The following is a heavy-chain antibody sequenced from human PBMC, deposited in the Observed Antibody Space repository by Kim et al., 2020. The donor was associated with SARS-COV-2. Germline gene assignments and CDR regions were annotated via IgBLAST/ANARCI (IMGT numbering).Heavy chain of an antibody. V-gene: IGHV4-39*01. CDR1: GGSLSSSSYY. D-gene: IGHD6-19*01. CDR3: ARHQRYSSGWYFAFYYYYMDF. Sequence: SETLSLTCTVSGGSLSSSSYYWGWIRQPPGKGLEWIGTAYYIGNTYYNPSLKSRVTISLDTSKNQSSLKLGSVTAADTAVYYCARHQRYSSGWYFAFYYYYMDFWGKGTTVTVSS. J-gene: IGHJ6*03. CDR2: AYYIGNT.